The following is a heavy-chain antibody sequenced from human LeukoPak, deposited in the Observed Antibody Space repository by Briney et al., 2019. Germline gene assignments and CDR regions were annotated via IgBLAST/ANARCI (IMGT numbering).Heavy chain of an antibody. CDR3: AREIVVVPAAIRRYFDY. CDR1: GGTFSSYA. V-gene: IGHV1-69*04. CDR2: IIPILGIA. D-gene: IGHD2-2*02. J-gene: IGHJ4*02. Sequence: SVKVSCKASGGTFSSYAISWVRQAPGQGLEWMGRIIPILGIANYAQKFQGRVTITADKSTSTAYMELSSLRSEDTAVYYCAREIVVVPAAIRRYFDYWGQGTLVTVSS.